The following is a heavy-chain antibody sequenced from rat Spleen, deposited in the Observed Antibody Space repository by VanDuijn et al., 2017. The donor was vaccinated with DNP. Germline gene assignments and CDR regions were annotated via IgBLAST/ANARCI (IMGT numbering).Heavy chain of an antibody. CDR3: ARHGRETTVATYWYFDF. CDR1: GITFSSYW. V-gene: IGHV5-58*01. CDR2: INTDGGNT. D-gene: IGHD1-3*01. J-gene: IGHJ1*01. Sequence: EVQLVETGGGLVQPGRSLKLSCVASGITFSSYWMYWIRQAPGKGLEWLASINTDGGNTYYRDSVKGRFAVSRNNAESTLYLQMDSLRSDDTATYFCARHGRETTVATYWYFDFWGPGTMVTVSS.